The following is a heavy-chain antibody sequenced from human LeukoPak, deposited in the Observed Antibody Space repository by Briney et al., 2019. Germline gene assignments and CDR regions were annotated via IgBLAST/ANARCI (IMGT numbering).Heavy chain of an antibody. Sequence: SVKVSCKASGGTFSSYAISWVRQAPGQGLEWMGGIIPILGTANYAQKFQGRVTITADESTSTAYMELSSLRSEDTAVYYCARPAGGSWLRPTYYFDYWGQGTLVTVSS. CDR1: GGTFSSYA. V-gene: IGHV1-69*13. CDR2: IIPILGTA. CDR3: ARPAGGSWLRPTYYFDY. J-gene: IGHJ4*02. D-gene: IGHD6-13*01.